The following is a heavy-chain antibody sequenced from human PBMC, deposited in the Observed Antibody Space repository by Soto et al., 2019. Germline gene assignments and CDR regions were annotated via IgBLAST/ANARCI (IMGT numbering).Heavy chain of an antibody. CDR3: ARDRRAVAGVDY. V-gene: IGHV3-33*01. CDR2: IWYDGSNK. CDR1: GFTFSSYG. J-gene: IGHJ4*02. D-gene: IGHD6-19*01. Sequence: GGSLRLSCAASGFTFSSYGMHWVRQAPGKGLEWVAVIWYDGSNKYYADSVKGRFTISRDNSKNTLYLQMNSLRAEDTAVYYCARDRRAVAGVDYWGQGTLVTVSS.